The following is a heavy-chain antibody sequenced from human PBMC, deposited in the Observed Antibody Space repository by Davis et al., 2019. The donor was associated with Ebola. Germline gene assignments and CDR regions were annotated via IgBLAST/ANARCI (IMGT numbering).Heavy chain of an antibody. Sequence: GESLKISCAASGFTFSNYWMYWVRQAPGKGLVWVSRINRDESGTTYADSVKGRFTISRDNAKNMLYLQMDSLRVEDTAVYYCAIPDCSGDGCFSVYIKYWGQGTLVTVSS. CDR2: INRDESGT. J-gene: IGHJ4*02. CDR1: GFTFSNYW. CDR3: AIPDCSGDGCFSVYIKY. D-gene: IGHD2-15*01. V-gene: IGHV3-74*01.